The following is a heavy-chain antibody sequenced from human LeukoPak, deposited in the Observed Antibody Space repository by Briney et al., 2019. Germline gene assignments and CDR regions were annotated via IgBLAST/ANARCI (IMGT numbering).Heavy chain of an antibody. Sequence: GGSLRLSCAASGFTFCESALSWVRQAPREGREGVSDISDSGTSTYYADSVKGRFTISRDNSRNTLYLQMNSLRAEDTAVYYCAIGSRLRPFDYWGQGTLVTVSS. V-gene: IGHV3-23*01. D-gene: IGHD6-13*01. CDR3: AIGSRLRPFDY. J-gene: IGHJ4*02. CDR2: ISDSGTST. CDR1: GFTFCESA.